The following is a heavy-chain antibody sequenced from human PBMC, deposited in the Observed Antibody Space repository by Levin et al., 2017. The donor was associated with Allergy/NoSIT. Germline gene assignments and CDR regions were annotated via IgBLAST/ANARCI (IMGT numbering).Heavy chain of an antibody. CDR2: ISGSGGST. CDR1: GFTFSSYA. D-gene: IGHD3-22*01. CDR3: AKVVTMIVVATYYFDY. J-gene: IGHJ4*02. V-gene: IGHV3-23*01. Sequence: GGSLRLSCAASGFTFSSYAMSWVRQAPGKGLEWVSAISGSGGSTYYADSVKGRFTISRDNSKNTLYLQMNSLRAEDTAVYYCAKVVTMIVVATYYFDYWGQGTLVTVSS.